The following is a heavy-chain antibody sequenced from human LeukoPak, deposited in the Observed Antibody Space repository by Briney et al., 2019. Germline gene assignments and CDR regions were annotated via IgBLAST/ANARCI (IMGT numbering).Heavy chain of an antibody. D-gene: IGHD2-2*01. Sequence: GASVKVSCKASVYTFTSYGISWVRQAPGQGLEWMGWISAYNGNTNYAQKLQGRVTMTTDTSTSTAYMELRSLRSDDTAVYYCASGDIVVVPAAMNYYYGMDVWGQGTTVTVSS. J-gene: IGHJ6*02. CDR3: ASGDIVVVPAAMNYYYGMDV. CDR1: VYTFTSYG. CDR2: ISAYNGNT. V-gene: IGHV1-18*01.